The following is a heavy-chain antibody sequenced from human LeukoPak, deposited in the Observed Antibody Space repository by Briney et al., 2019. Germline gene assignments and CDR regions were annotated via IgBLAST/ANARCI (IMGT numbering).Heavy chain of an antibody. J-gene: IGHJ4*02. CDR2: INHSGSS. D-gene: IGHD1-26*01. CDR3: ARTSIFSGSYTTNFDY. CDR1: GGFFSGYY. V-gene: IGHV4-34*01. Sequence: SETLSLTCAVYGGFFSGYYWSWIRQPPGKGLECIGEINHSGSSNYNPSLKSRVTISVDTSKNQFSLKLSSVTAADTAVYYCARTSIFSGSYTTNFDYWGQGTLVTVSS.